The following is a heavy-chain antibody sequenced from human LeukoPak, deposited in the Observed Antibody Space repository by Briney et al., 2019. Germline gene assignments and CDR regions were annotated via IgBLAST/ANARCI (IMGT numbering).Heavy chain of an antibody. J-gene: IGHJ4*02. CDR2: MYYTGST. V-gene: IGHV4-39*07. CDR1: GDSISSSSYF. Sequence: ASETLSLTCTVSGDSISSSSYFWGWIRQPPGKGLEWVGSMYYTGSTYYNPSLKSRVTISLDRSRNQFSLRLSSVTAADTAVYYCARIGLGYCSSTSCSYFDNWGQGTLVTVSS. CDR3: ARIGLGYCSSTSCSYFDN. D-gene: IGHD2-2*01.